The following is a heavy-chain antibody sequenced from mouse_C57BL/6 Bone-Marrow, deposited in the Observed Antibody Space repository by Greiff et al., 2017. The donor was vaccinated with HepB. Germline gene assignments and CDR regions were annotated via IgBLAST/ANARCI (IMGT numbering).Heavy chain of an antibody. CDR3: AVNLLGY. J-gene: IGHJ2*01. Sequence: VQLVESGAELVRPGTSVKVSCKASGYAFTNYLIEWVKQRPGQGLEWIGVINPGSGGTNYNEKFKGKATLTADKSSSTAYMQLSSLTSEDSAVYFCAVNLLGYWGQGTTLTVSS. CDR2: INPGSGGT. V-gene: IGHV1-54*01. CDR1: GYAFTNYL. D-gene: IGHD3-3*01.